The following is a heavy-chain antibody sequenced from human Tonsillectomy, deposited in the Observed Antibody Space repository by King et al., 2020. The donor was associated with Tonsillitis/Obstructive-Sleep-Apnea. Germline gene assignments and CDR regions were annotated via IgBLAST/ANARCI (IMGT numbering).Heavy chain of an antibody. CDR1: GFSLSTSGVG. Sequence: TLKESGPTLVKPTQTLTLTCTFSGFSLSTSGVGVGWIRQPPGKALEWLALFYWYDDKHYSPSLKSKLTITKEPSKNQVVLRWTNMDPVDTATYYCAHLGQLVSGAFDIWGQGKMVTVSS. CDR2: FYWYDDK. D-gene: IGHD6-6*01. V-gene: IGHV2-5*01. CDR3: AHLGQLVSGAFDI. J-gene: IGHJ3*02.